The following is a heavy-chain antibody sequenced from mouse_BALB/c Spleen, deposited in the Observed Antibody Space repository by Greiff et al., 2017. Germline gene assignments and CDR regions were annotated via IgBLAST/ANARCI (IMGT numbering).Heavy chain of an antibody. Sequence: EVKLMESGGGLVKPGGSLKLSCAASGFAFSSYDMSWVRQTPEKRLEWVAYISSGGGSTNYPDTVKGRFTISRDNAKNTLYLQMSSLKSEDTAMYYCARKDYSGNYEAWFAYWGQGTLVTVSA. CDR3: ARKDYSGNYEAWFAY. D-gene: IGHD2-1*01. CDR1: GFAFSSYD. V-gene: IGHV5-12-1*01. CDR2: ISSGGGST. J-gene: IGHJ3*01.